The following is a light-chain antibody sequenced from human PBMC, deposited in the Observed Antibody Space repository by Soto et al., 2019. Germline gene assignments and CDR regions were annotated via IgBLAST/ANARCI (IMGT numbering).Light chain of an antibody. J-gene: IGKJ3*01. V-gene: IGKV1-13*02. CDR3: QQFNSYPRT. CDR1: QGISSA. Sequence: AIQLTQSPSSLSSSVGDRVTITCRASQGISSALAWYQQKRVKAPKLLIYDASSLESGVASRLSGSGSVSAFTLTISSMQPEEFSSYYCQQFNSYPRTCGPGTKLDIK. CDR2: DAS.